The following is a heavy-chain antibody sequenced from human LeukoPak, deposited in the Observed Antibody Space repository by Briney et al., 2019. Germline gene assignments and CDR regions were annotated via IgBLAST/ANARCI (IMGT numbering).Heavy chain of an antibody. V-gene: IGHV1-3*01. CDR1: GYTFTSYA. J-gene: IGHJ4*02. CDR3: ARDGSLARYYDSSGYYPHFDY. CDR2: INAGNGNT. D-gene: IGHD3-22*01. Sequence: GASVKVSCKASGYTFTSYAMHWVRQAPGQRLEWMGWINAGNGNTKYSQKFQGRVTITRDTSTSTVYMELSSLRSEDTAVYYCARDGSLARYYDSSGYYPHFDYWGQGTLVTVSS.